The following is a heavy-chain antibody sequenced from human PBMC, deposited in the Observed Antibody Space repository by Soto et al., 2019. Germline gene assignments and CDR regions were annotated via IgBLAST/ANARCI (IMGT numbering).Heavy chain of an antibody. CDR3: ARGLGGVIVPDYYYYMDV. J-gene: IGHJ6*03. V-gene: IGHV1-8*01. Sequence: ASVKVSCKASGYTFTGYDIDWVRQATGQGLEWMGWMNPNSGNTGYAQKFQGRVTMTRNTSISTAYMELSSLRSEDTAVYYCARGLGGVIVPDYYYYMDVWGKGTTVTVSS. CDR2: MNPNSGNT. CDR1: GYTFTGYD. D-gene: IGHD3-16*02.